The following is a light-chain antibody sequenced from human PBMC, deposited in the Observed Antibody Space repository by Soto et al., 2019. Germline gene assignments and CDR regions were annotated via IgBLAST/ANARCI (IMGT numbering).Light chain of an antibody. CDR2: DVS. Sequence: QSALTQPASVSGSPGQSITISCTGTSSDVGGYNYVSWYQQHPGKAPKLMIYDVSNRPSVVSNRFSVSKSGNTASLTSCGLQAEDGADYYCSTYTSSSTLVFGGGTKLTVL. CDR3: STYTSSSTLV. CDR1: SSDVGGYNY. J-gene: IGLJ2*01. V-gene: IGLV2-14*01.